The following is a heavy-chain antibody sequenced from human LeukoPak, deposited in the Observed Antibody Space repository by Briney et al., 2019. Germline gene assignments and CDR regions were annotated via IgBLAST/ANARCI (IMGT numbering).Heavy chain of an antibody. CDR3: ARIPFRGYSYGYLDYYYYYGMDV. CDR2: IYYSGST. D-gene: IGHD5-18*01. V-gene: IGHV4-59*08. Sequence: IPSETLSLTCTVSGGSISSYYWSWIRQPPGKGLEWIGYIYYSGSTNYNPSLKSRVTISVDTSKNQFSLKLSSVTAADTAVYYCARIPFRGYSYGYLDYYYYYGMDVWGQGTTVTVSS. J-gene: IGHJ6*02. CDR1: GGSISSYY.